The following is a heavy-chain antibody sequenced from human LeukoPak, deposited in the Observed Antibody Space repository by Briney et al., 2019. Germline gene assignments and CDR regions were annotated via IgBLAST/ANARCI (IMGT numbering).Heavy chain of an antibody. CDR2: IYTSGST. Sequence: SETLSLTCTVFGGSISSYYWSWIRQPPGKGLEWIGYIYTSGSTNYNPSLKSRVTISVDTSKNQFSLKLSSVTAADTAVYYCARHEDAGAIDYWGQGTLVTVSS. CDR3: ARHEDAGAIDY. J-gene: IGHJ4*02. CDR1: GGSISSYY. D-gene: IGHD1-26*01. V-gene: IGHV4-4*09.